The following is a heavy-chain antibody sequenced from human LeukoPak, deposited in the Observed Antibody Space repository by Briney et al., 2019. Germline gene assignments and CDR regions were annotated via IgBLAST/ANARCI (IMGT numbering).Heavy chain of an antibody. CDR2: IYYSGST. J-gene: IGHJ4*02. D-gene: IGHD6-6*01. CDR1: GGSISSSSYY. CDR3: ARVLSSSSVDY. V-gene: IGHV4-39*07. Sequence: SETLSLTCTVSGGSISSSSYYWGWIRQPPGKGLEWIGSIYYSGSTYYNPSLKSRVTISVDTSKNQFSLKLSSVTAADTAVYYCARVLSSSSVDYWGRGTLVTVSS.